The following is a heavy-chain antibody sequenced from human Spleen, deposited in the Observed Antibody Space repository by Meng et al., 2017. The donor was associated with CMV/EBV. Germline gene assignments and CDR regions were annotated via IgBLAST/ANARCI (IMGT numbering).Heavy chain of an antibody. D-gene: IGHD5-18*01. Sequence: GGSLRLSCAASVFTFNDYYMSWIRQASGKGLEWISHIFSSSDTIYYADSVKGRFTISRDNSKNSLYLQMNSLRPEDTALYYCAKGPSSGARWDYGMDVWGQGTTVTVSS. J-gene: IGHJ6*02. CDR3: AKGPSSGARWDYGMDV. CDR1: VFTFNDYY. V-gene: IGHV3-11*01. CDR2: IFSSSDTI.